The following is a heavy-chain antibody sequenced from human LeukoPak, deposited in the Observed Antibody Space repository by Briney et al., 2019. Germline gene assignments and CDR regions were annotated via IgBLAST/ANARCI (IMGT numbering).Heavy chain of an antibody. Sequence: PGGSLRLSCAASGFTFSSYAMSWVRQAPGKGLEWVSAISGSGGSTYYADSVQGRFTISRDNSKNTLYLQMNSLRAADTAVYYCAQSPTIFGVVDYWGQGTLVTVSS. CDR3: AQSPTIFGVVDY. J-gene: IGHJ4*02. CDR1: GFTFSSYA. V-gene: IGHV3-23*01. CDR2: ISGSGGST. D-gene: IGHD3-3*01.